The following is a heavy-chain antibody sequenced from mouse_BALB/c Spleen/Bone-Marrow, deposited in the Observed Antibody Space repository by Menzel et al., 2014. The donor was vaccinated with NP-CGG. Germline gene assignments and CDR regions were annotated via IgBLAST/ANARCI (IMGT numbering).Heavy chain of an antibody. D-gene: IGHD1-1*01. CDR1: GFTFSDYY. CDR2: ISDGGSYT. J-gene: IGHJ2*01. Sequence: EVNVVESGGGLVKPGGSLKLSCAASGFTFSDYYMYWVRQTPEKRLEWVATISDGGSYTYYPDSVKERFTISRDNAKNNLYLQMSSLKSEDTAMYYCARGSSYFDYWGQGTTLTVS. CDR3: ARGSSYFDY. V-gene: IGHV5-4*02.